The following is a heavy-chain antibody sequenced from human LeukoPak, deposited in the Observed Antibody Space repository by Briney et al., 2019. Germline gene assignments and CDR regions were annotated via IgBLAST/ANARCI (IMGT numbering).Heavy chain of an antibody. Sequence: SVKVSCKTSGGTFSYYAVSWVRQAPGHGLEWLGGIISLFGTTFYAENFQGRATITTDESTSTVYMELRGLRFEDTAVYYCARVNRPTYYYDSSGYSWYFDVWGRGTLVTVSS. J-gene: IGHJ2*01. D-gene: IGHD3-22*01. CDR1: GGTFSYYA. V-gene: IGHV1-69*05. CDR3: ARVNRPTYYYDSSGYSWYFDV. CDR2: IISLFGTT.